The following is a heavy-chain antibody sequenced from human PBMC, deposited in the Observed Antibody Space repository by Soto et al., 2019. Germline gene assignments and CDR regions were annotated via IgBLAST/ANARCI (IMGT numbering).Heavy chain of an antibody. CDR1: GFTFSNAW. V-gene: IGHV3-15*07. CDR2: IKSKTDGGTT. Sequence: GGSLRLSCAASGFTFSNAWMNWVRQAPGKGLEWVGRIKSKTDGGTTDYAAPVKGRFTISRDDSKNTLYLQMNSLKTDDTAVYYCTTAPSRATVTTYYYYGMDVWGQGTTVTVSS. CDR3: TTAPSRATVTTYYYYGMDV. J-gene: IGHJ6*02. D-gene: IGHD4-17*01.